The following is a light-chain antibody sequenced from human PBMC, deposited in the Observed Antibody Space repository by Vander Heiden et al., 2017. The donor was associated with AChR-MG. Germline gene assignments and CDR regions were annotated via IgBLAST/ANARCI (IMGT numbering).Light chain of an antibody. Sequence: QSVLTQPPSASGIPGQRVTISCSGSSSNIGSNTVNWYQQFPGTAPKLLMYSNNQRPSGVPGRFSGSKSGTSASLAISGLQSEDEADYYCAAWDDSLNGVFGGGTKLTVL. CDR1: SSNIGSNT. CDR2: SNN. J-gene: IGLJ3*02. CDR3: AAWDDSLNGV. V-gene: IGLV1-44*01.